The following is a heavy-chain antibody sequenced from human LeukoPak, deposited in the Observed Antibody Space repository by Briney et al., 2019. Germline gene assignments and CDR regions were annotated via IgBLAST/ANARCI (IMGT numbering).Heavy chain of an antibody. D-gene: IGHD3-9*01. V-gene: IGHV3-23*01. Sequence: GGSLRLSCAASGLTFSSYAMSWVRQAPGKGLEWVSAISGSGGSTYYADSVKGRFTISRDNSKNTLYLQMNSLRAEDTAVYYCAKGEAPYYDILTGYYPDYWGQGTLVTVSS. CDR2: ISGSGGST. CDR3: AKGEAPYYDILTGYYPDY. CDR1: GLTFSSYA. J-gene: IGHJ4*02.